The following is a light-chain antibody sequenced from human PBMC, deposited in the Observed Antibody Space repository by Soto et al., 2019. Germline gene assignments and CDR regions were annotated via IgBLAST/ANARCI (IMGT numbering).Light chain of an antibody. V-gene: IGLV2-14*02. CDR3: SSYTSRSTSLL. CDR1: NSDVGSYNL. J-gene: IGLJ2*01. Sequence: QSALTQPASVSGSPGQSITISCTGTNSDVGSYNLVSWYQQHPGKAPKLMIYEVTKRPSGVSNRFSGSKSGNTASLTISGLQPEDEADYYCSSYTSRSTSLLFGGGTKLTVL. CDR2: EVT.